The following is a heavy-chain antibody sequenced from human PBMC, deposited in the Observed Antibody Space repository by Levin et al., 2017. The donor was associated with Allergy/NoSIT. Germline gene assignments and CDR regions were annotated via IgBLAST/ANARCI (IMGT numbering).Heavy chain of an antibody. Sequence: GESLKISCAASGFTFSSYGMHWVRQAPGKGLEWVAVISYDGSNKYYADSVKGRFTISRDNSKNTLYLQMNSLRAEDTAVYYCAKDRAAAGILGYYYGMDVWGQGTTVTVSS. V-gene: IGHV3-30*18. CDR3: AKDRAAAGILGYYYGMDV. CDR1: GFTFSSYG. D-gene: IGHD6-13*01. CDR2: ISYDGSNK. J-gene: IGHJ6*02.